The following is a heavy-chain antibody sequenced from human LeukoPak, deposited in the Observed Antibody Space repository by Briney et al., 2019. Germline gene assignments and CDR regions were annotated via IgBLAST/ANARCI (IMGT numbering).Heavy chain of an antibody. CDR1: GGTFSSYT. Sequence: SVKVSCKASGGTFSSYTISWVRQAPGQGLEWMGRIIPILGIANYAQKFQGRVTITADKSTSTAYMELSSLRSEDTAVYYCARDLGYCSGGSCYPDYWGQGTLVTASS. D-gene: IGHD2-15*01. J-gene: IGHJ4*02. V-gene: IGHV1-69*04. CDR3: ARDLGYCSGGSCYPDY. CDR2: IIPILGIA.